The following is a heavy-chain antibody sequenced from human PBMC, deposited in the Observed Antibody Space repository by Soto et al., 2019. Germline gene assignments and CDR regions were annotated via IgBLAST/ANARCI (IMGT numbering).Heavy chain of an antibody. V-gene: IGHV3-23*01. CDR3: ATDSYSSGFYFDY. J-gene: IGHJ4*02. D-gene: IGHD6-19*01. Sequence: AGGSLRLSCAASGFTFSSYAMSWVRQAPGKGLEWVSAISGRGGSTYYADSVKGRFTISRDNSKNTLYLQMNSLRAEDTAVYYCATDSYSSGFYFDYWGQGTLVTVSS. CDR2: ISGRGGST. CDR1: GFTFSSYA.